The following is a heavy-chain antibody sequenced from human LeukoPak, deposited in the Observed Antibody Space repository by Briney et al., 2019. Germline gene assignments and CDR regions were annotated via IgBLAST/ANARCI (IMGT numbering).Heavy chain of an antibody. Sequence: KTSETLSLTCAVYGGSFSGYYWSWIRQPRGKGLEWIGEINHSGSTNYNPSLKSRVTISVDTSKNQFSLKLSSVTAADTAVYYCASYYYDSSGYLLDAFDIWGQGTMVTVSS. CDR1: GGSFSGYY. V-gene: IGHV4-34*01. J-gene: IGHJ3*02. CDR2: INHSGST. D-gene: IGHD3-22*01. CDR3: ASYYYDSSGYLLDAFDI.